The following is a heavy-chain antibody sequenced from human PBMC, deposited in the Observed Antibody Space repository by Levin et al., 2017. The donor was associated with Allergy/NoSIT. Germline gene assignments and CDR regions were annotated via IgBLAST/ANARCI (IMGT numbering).Heavy chain of an antibody. CDR3: ARLTYCGSVSCSGGMDV. J-gene: IGHJ6*02. V-gene: IGHV4-39*07. CDR2: IYYSGST. D-gene: IGHD2-2*01. CDR1: GGSISSSSYY. Sequence: SETLSLTCTVSGGSISSSSYYWSWIRQPPGKGLEWIGSIYYSGSTYYNPSLKSRVTISLDTSKNQFSLKLSSVTAADTAVFYCARLTYCGSVSCSGGMDVWGQGTTVTVSS.